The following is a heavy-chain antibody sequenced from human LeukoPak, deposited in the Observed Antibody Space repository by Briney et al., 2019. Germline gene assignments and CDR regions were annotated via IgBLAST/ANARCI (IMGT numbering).Heavy chain of an antibody. CDR1: GGSISSGGYY. D-gene: IGHD3-16*02. CDR2: IYHSGST. V-gene: IGHV4-30-2*01. Sequence: SETLSLTCTVSGGSISSGGYYWSWIRQPPGKGLEWIGYIYHSGSTYYNPSLKSRVTISVDRSKNQFSLKLSSVTAADTAVYYCAREIHYDYVWGSYRLYYFDYWGQGTLVTVSS. CDR3: AREIHYDYVWGSYRLYYFDY. J-gene: IGHJ4*02.